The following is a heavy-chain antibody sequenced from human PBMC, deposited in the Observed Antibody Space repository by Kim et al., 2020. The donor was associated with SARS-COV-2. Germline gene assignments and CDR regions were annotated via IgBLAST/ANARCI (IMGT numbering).Heavy chain of an antibody. D-gene: IGHD6-6*01. Sequence: SETLSLTCTVSGGSISSSSYYWGWIRQPPGKGLEWIGSIYYSGSTYYNPSLKSRVTISVDTSKNQFSLKLSSVTAADTAVYYCARHGSFGWQLVYNWFDPWGQGTLVTVSS. V-gene: IGHV4-39*01. J-gene: IGHJ5*02. CDR2: IYYSGST. CDR1: GGSISSSSYY. CDR3: ARHGSFGWQLVYNWFDP.